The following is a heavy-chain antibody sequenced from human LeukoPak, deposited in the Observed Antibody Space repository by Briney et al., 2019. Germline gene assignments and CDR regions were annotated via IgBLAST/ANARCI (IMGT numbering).Heavy chain of an antibody. Sequence: SETLSLTCTVSGGSISSYYWSWIRQPAGKGLEWIGRIYTSGSTNYNPSLKSRVTMSVDTSKNQFSLKLSSVTAADTAVYYCARMDIVVVPAAPSVYYYYYMDVWGKGTTVTVSS. CDR3: ARMDIVVVPAAPSVYYYYYMDV. CDR2: IYTSGST. V-gene: IGHV4-4*07. J-gene: IGHJ6*03. CDR1: GGSISSYY. D-gene: IGHD2-2*03.